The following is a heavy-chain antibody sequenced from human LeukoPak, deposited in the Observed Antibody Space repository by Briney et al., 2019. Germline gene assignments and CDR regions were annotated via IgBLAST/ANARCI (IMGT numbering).Heavy chain of an antibody. J-gene: IGHJ4*02. CDR2: IYYSGST. V-gene: IGHV4-59*08. CDR3: ARLSDGSGSYYMYYFDY. Sequence: SETLSLTCTVSGGSISSYYWSWIRQPPGKGLEWIGYIYYSGSTNYNPSLKSRVTISVDTSKNQFSLKLSSVTAADTAVYYCARLSDGSGSYYMYYFDYWGQGTLVAVSS. CDR1: GGSISSYY. D-gene: IGHD3-10*01.